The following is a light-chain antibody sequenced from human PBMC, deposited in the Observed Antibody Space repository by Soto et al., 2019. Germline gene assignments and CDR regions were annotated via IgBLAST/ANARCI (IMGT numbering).Light chain of an antibody. Sequence: EIVLTQSPGTLSLSPGERATLSCRASQSVSNNYLAWYQQKPGQAPRLLIYGASNRATGIPDRFSGSGSGTDLTLTVSKLEPEEFTEYKCQQYGSSRTFGQGTTVEI. CDR1: QSVSNNY. CDR2: GAS. V-gene: IGKV3-20*01. CDR3: QQYGSSRT. J-gene: IGKJ1*01.